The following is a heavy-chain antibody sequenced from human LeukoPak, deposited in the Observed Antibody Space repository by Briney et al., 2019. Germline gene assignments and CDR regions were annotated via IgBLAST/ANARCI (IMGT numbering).Heavy chain of an antibody. D-gene: IGHD2-2*01. CDR3: ASCSSTNCY. CDR1: GFTFSSYG. V-gene: IGHV3-30*03. Sequence: PGRSLRLSCAASGFTFSSYGMHWVRQAPGKGLEWVAVISYDGSNKYYADSVKGRFTISRDNSKNTLYLQMNSLRAEDTAVYYCASCSSTNCYWGQGTLVTVSS. J-gene: IGHJ4*02. CDR2: ISYDGSNK.